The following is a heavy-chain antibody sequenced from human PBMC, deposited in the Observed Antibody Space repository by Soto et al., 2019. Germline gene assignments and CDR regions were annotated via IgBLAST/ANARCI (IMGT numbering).Heavy chain of an antibody. CDR3: VRQGDFWSGYWFDP. V-gene: IGHV4-59*08. CDR2: IYYSGST. J-gene: IGHJ5*02. Sequence: SETLSLTCTVSGGSISSYYWSWIRQPPGKGLEWIGYIYYSGSTNYNPSLKSRVTISVDTSKNQFSLKLSSVTAADTAVYYCVRQGDFWSGYWFDPWGQGTLVTVSS. D-gene: IGHD3-3*01. CDR1: GGSISSYY.